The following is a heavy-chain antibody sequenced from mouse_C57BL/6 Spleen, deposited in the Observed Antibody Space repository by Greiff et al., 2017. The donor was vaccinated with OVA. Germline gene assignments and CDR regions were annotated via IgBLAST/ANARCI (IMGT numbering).Heavy chain of an antibody. CDR1: GFSLTSYG. J-gene: IGHJ4*01. CDR2: IWSDGST. D-gene: IGHD2-5*01. V-gene: IGHV2-6-1*01. Sequence: VQLQQSGPGLVAPSQSLSITCTVSGFSLTSYGVHWVRQPPGKGLEWLVVIWSDGSTTYNSALKSRLSISKDNSKSQVFLKMNSLQTDDTAMYYCARHTIVTGYAMDYWGQGTSVTVSS. CDR3: ARHTIVTGYAMDY.